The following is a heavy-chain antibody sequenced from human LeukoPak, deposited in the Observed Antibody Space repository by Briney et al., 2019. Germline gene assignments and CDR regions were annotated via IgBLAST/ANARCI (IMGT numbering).Heavy chain of an antibody. CDR2: ISAYNGNT. CDR3: ASGKYYYDSSGYQTAPFDY. V-gene: IGHV1-18*01. Sequence: ASVKVSCKASGYTFTSYGISWVRQAPGQGLEWMGWISAYNGNTNYAQKLQGRVTMTTDTSTSTAYMELRSLRSDDTAVYYCASGKYYYDSSGYQTAPFDYWGQGTLVTVSS. J-gene: IGHJ4*02. CDR1: GYTFTSYG. D-gene: IGHD3-22*01.